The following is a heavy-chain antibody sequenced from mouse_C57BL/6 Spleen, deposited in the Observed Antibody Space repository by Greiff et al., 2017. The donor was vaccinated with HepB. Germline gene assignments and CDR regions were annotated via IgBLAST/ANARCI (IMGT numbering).Heavy chain of an antibody. D-gene: IGHD2-4*01. J-gene: IGHJ3*01. CDR1: GYTFTDYY. CDR3: ARPYDYDEVWFAY. V-gene: IGHV1-19*01. CDR2: INPYNGGT. Sequence: VQLQQSGPVLVKPGASVKMSCKASGYTFTDYYMNWVKQSHGKSLEWIGVINPYNGGTSYNQKFKGKATLTVDKSSSTAYMELNSLTSEDSAVYYCARPYDYDEVWFAYWGQGTLVTVSA.